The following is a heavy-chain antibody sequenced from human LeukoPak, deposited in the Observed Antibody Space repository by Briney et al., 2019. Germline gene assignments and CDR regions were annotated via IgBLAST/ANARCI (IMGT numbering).Heavy chain of an antibody. J-gene: IGHJ4*02. CDR3: AKDRGPYYDILTGYYFVY. V-gene: IGHV3-23*01. CDR2: ISDTGKTT. D-gene: IGHD3-9*01. CDR1: GFAFSNHA. Sequence: GGSLRLSCEASGFAFSNHAMTRVRQAPGEGLQWVSTISDTGKTTFYRDSVRGRFTISRDNSKNTLYLQMNSLRAEDTAVYYCAKDRGPYYDILTGYYFVYWGQGTLVTVSS.